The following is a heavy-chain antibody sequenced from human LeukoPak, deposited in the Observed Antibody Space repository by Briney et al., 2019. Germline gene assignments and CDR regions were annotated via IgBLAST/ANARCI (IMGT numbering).Heavy chain of an antibody. Sequence: PSETLSLTCAVYGGSFSGYYWSWIRQPPGKGLEWIGEINHSGSTNYNPSLKSRVTISVDTSKNQFSLKLSSVTAADTAVYYCVRGLGRQQLVRWGQGTLVTVSS. CDR3: VRGLGRQQLVR. CDR2: INHSGST. J-gene: IGHJ4*02. CDR1: GGSFSGYY. D-gene: IGHD6-13*01. V-gene: IGHV4-34*01.